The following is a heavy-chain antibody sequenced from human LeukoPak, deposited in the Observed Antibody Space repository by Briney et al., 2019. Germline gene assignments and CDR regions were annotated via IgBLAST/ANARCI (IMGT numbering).Heavy chain of an antibody. CDR2: ISSGGSYI. CDR3: ARGPALYCTSSSCLDGVD. V-gene: IGHV3-21*03. Sequence: GGSLRLSRAAPGFTFSDYAMNWVRQAPGKGLEWVSSISSGGSYISYADSVKGRFTVSRDNAKDSLFLQMRSLRDEDTAVYYCARGPALYCTSSSCLDGVDWGQGTLVSVSS. D-gene: IGHD2-2*01. J-gene: IGHJ4*02. CDR1: GFTFSDYA.